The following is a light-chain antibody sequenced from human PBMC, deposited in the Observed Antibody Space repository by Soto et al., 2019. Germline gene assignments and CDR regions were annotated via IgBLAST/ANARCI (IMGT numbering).Light chain of an antibody. CDR3: SSHAGSLDRRV. CDR1: SSDIGAYNY. V-gene: IGLV2-8*01. J-gene: IGLJ3*02. CDR2: EVS. Sequence: QSALTQPPSASGSPGQSVTISCTGTSSDIGAYNYVSWYQQHPGKAPKLMIHEVSKRPSGVPDRFSGSKSGNTASLTVSGLQAEDEADYCCSSHAGSLDRRVFGGGTQLTVL.